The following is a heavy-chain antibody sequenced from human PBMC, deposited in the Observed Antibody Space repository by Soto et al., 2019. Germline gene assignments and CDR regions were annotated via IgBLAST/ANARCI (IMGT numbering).Heavy chain of an antibody. CDR1: GFSFSRYG. CDR2: ISYDGSNK. J-gene: IGHJ4*02. D-gene: IGHD3-10*01. CDR3: ARGDTLPGY. Sequence: QVQLVESGGGVVQPGRSLRLSCAASGFSFSRYGMHWVRQAPGKGLEWVAIISYDGSNKYYVDSVKGRFTISRDNSKNTLYLEVNSLRAEDTAVYYCARGDTLPGYWGQGTLVTVSS. V-gene: IGHV3-33*01.